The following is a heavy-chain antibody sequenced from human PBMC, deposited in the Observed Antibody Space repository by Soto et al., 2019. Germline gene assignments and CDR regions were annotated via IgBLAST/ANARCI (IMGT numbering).Heavy chain of an antibody. Sequence: PXGSLRLSCAAAGFTFSSYGMHWVRQAPGKGLEWVAVISYDGSNKYYADSVKGRFTISRDNSKNTLYLQMNSLRAEDTAVYYCANVLRLDYWGQGTLVTVSS. CDR1: GFTFSSYG. CDR3: ANVLRLDY. CDR2: ISYDGSNK. V-gene: IGHV3-30*18. J-gene: IGHJ4*02. D-gene: IGHD2-8*01.